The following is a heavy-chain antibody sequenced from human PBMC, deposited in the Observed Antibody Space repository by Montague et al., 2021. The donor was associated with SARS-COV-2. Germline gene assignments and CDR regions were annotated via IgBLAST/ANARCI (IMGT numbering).Heavy chain of an antibody. CDR3: ARAVGSSWSYCYYYYMDV. CDR1: GFTFSSYD. J-gene: IGHJ6*03. CDR2: IGTAGDT. D-gene: IGHD6-13*01. Sequence: SLRLSCAASGFTFSSYDMHWVRQATGKGLEWVSAIGTAGDTYYPGSVKGRFTISRENAKNSLYLQMNSLRAGDTAVYYCARAVGSSWSYCYYYYMDVWGKRTTVTVPS. V-gene: IGHV3-13*04.